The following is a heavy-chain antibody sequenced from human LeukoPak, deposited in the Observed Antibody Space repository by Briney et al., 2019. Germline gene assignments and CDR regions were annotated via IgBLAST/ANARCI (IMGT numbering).Heavy chain of an antibody. CDR2: INSDGSST. CDR3: ARDTSSRFDY. D-gene: IGHD2-2*01. CDR1: GFTFSSYW. Sequence: GGSLRLFCAASGFTFSSYWMHWVRQAPGKGLVWVSRINSDGSSTKYADSVKGRFTISRDNAKNTLYLQMNSLSVEGTAVYYCARDTSSRFDYWGQGTLVTVSS. J-gene: IGHJ4*02. V-gene: IGHV3-74*03.